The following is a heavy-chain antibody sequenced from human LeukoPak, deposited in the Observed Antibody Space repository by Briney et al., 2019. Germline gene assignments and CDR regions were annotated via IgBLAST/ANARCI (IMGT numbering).Heavy chain of an antibody. J-gene: IGHJ4*02. D-gene: IGHD5-12*01. CDR1: GFTFSSYS. Sequence: GGSLRLSCAASGFTFSSYSMNWVRQAPGKGLGWVSSISSSSSYIYYADSVKGRFTISRDNAKNSLYLQMNSLRAEDTAVYYCARDRRGLTDYWGQGTLVTVSS. CDR3: ARDRRGLTDY. CDR2: ISSSSSYI. V-gene: IGHV3-21*01.